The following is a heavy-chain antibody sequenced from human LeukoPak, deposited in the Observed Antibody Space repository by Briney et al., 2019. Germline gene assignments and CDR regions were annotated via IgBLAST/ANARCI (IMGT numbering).Heavy chain of an antibody. J-gene: IGHJ4*02. CDR1: GFTFSSYA. Sequence: GGSLRLSCAASGFTFSSYAMSWVRQAPGEGLEWVSSISGSTSAIYYADSVKGRFTISRDNAKNSLYLQMNSLRGEDTAVYYCGRSRHCSSTSCSHDFWGQGTLVTVSP. V-gene: IGHV3-48*01. D-gene: IGHD2-2*01. CDR3: GRSRHCSSTSCSHDF. CDR2: ISGSTSAI.